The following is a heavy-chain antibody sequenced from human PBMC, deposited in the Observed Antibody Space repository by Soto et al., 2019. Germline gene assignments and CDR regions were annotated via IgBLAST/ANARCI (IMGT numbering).Heavy chain of an antibody. J-gene: IGHJ4*02. CDR3: ARVNYSASYGYRDGPYYFDY. CDR2: IYNTGST. V-gene: IGHV4-31*03. CDR1: GASISSGGYY. Sequence: PSETLSLTCTVSGASISSGGYYWSWIRQPPGRGLEFIGHIYNTGSTNYDPSLKSRITMSLDTSKNHFSLRLGSVTAADTAMYYCARVNYSASYGYRDGPYYFDYWGQGALVTVSS. D-gene: IGHD3-22*01.